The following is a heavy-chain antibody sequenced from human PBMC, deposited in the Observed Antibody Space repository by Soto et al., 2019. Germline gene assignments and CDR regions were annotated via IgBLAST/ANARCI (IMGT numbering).Heavy chain of an antibody. V-gene: IGHV1-3*05. CDR3: ARGQLVFWRGPDDY. CDR1: GYTFTSYA. CDR2: INAGNGNT. J-gene: IGHJ4*02. D-gene: IGHD6-13*01. Sequence: QVQLVQSGAEEKKPGASVKVSCKASGYTFTSYAMHWVRQAPGQRLEWMGWINAGNGNTKYSQKFQGRATITRDTSAGTAYMELSSLRSEDTAVYYCARGQLVFWRGPDDYWGQGTLVTVSS.